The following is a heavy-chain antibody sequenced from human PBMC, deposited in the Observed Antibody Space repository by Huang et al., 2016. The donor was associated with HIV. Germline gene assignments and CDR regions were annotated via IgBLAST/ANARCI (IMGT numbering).Heavy chain of an antibody. CDR1: TVTFTAYW. V-gene: IGHV3-7*01. CDR2: VRQDGSKK. CDR3: VTKASAMDV. Sequence: LVESGGGLVQPGGSLRLSCGGSTVTFTAYWLTWVRQPRGQGVGWVTSVRQDGSKKFDLDYMKNRFNVSRDNSKKLLWLDMRRLQVDDTATYFCVTKASAMDVWGQGTTVIVSS. D-gene: IGHD2-8*01. J-gene: IGHJ6*02.